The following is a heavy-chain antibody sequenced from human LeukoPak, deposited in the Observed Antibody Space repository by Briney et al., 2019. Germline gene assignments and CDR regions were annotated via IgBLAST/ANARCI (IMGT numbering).Heavy chain of an antibody. J-gene: IGHJ3*02. V-gene: IGHV3-21*01. Sequence: GGSLRLSCAASGFTFSSYSMNWVRQAPGKGLEWVSSISSSSSYIYYADSVKGRFTISRDNAKNSLYLQMNSLRAEDTAVYYCARDRSKLLRFGELLSGAFDIWGQGTMVTVSS. D-gene: IGHD3-10*01. CDR3: ARDRSKLLRFGELLSGAFDI. CDR1: GFTFSSYS. CDR2: ISSSSSYI.